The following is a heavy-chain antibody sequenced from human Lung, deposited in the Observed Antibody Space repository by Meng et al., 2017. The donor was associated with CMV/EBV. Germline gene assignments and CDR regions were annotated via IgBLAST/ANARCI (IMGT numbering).Heavy chain of an antibody. D-gene: IGHD2-21*01. J-gene: IGHJ1*01. CDR3: LRRSGGAL. Sequence: GRVWEAGPERVGPSAHLSFTCSGSGVSRSNHNWWARALQPRGKGMEWIGEIPHRGSSAYNLSLKIRVSMSIAKCKNQFSLKLISVTDADTAVYHCLRRSGGALWGQGTLVTVSS. V-gene: IGHV4-4*02. CDR2: IPHRGSS. CDR1: GVSRSNHNW.